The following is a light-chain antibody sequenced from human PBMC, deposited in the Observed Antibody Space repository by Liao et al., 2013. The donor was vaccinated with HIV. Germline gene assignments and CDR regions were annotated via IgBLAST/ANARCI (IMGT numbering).Light chain of an antibody. CDR3: QAWDSSAVT. V-gene: IGLV3-1*01. Sequence: SYELTQSPSVSVSPGQTASISCSGDKLGDKYSYWYQQKPGQSPVMVIYQDRKRPSGIPERFSGSNSGDTATLTISGTQAMDEADYYCQAWDSSAVTFGGGTKLTVL. CDR1: KLGDKY. J-gene: IGLJ2*01. CDR2: QDR.